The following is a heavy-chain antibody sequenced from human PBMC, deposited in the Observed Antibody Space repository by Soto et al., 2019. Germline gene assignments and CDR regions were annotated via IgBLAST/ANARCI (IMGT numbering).Heavy chain of an antibody. CDR2: INAGNGNT. J-gene: IGHJ6*02. Sequence: GASVKVSCKASGYTFTSYAMHWVRQAPGQRLEWMGWINAGNGNTKYSQKFQGQVTISADKSISTAYLQWSSLKASDTAMYYCASSLGYCSGGSCYSGYYYYGMDVWGQGTTVTVSS. D-gene: IGHD2-15*01. CDR3: ASSLGYCSGGSCYSGYYYYGMDV. V-gene: IGHV1-3*01. CDR1: GYTFTSYA.